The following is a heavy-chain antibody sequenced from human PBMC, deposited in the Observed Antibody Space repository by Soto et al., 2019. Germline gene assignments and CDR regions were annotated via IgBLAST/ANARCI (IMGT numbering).Heavy chain of an antibody. J-gene: IGHJ4*02. CDR1: GFTFSSYS. Sequence: PGGSLRLSCAASGFTFSSYSMNWVRQAPGKGLEWVSSISSSSSYIYYADPVKGRFTISRDNAKNSLYLQMNSLRAEDTAVYYCASSWDIVATIGIFDYWGQGTLVTVSS. V-gene: IGHV3-21*01. CDR2: ISSSSSYI. CDR3: ASSWDIVATIGIFDY. D-gene: IGHD5-12*01.